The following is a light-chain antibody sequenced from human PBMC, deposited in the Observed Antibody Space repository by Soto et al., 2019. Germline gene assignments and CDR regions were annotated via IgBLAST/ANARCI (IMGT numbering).Light chain of an antibody. Sequence: QSALTQPASVSGSPGQSITISCTGTSSDVGGYNYASWYQQHPGKAPKVIIYGVTHRPSGVSNRFSGSKSVNTASLTISGLQAEDEDDYYCCSYTTTNTLVFGGGTKVTVL. CDR3: CSYTTTNTLV. J-gene: IGLJ2*01. V-gene: IGLV2-14*01. CDR1: SSDVGGYNY. CDR2: GVT.